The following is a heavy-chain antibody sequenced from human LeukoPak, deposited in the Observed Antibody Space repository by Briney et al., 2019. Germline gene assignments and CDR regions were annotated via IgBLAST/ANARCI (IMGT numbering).Heavy chain of an antibody. CDR3: AELGITMIGGV. J-gene: IGHJ6*04. CDR2: ISGSGGST. V-gene: IGHV3-21*01. CDR1: EFTFSVYT. D-gene: IGHD3-10*02. Sequence: GGSLRLSCAASEFTFSVYTINWVRQAPGKGLEGVSAISGSGGSTYYADSVKGRFTISRDNAKNSLYLQMNSLRAEDTAVYYCAELGITMIGGVWGKGTTVTISS.